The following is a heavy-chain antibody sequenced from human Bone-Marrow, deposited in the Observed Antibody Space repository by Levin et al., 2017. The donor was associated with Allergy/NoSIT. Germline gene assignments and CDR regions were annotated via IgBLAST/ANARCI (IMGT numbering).Heavy chain of an antibody. D-gene: IGHD5-24*01. CDR2: ISYDGSNK. V-gene: IGHV3-30*18. CDR1: GFTFSSYG. J-gene: IGHJ4*02. CDR3: AEVWGDVEMATTGGV. Sequence: GGSLRLSCAASGFTFSSYGMHWVRQAPGKGLEWVAVISYDGSNKYYADSVKGRFTISRDNSKNTLYLQMNSLRAEDTAVYYCAEVWGDVEMATTGGVWGQGTLVTVSS.